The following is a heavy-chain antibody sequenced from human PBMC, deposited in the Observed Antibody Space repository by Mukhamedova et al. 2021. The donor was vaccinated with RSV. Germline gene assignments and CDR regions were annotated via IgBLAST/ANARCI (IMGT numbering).Heavy chain of an antibody. Sequence: GSGTYYADSMEGWFTVSRDNSKNTLFLQLNSLRDEDTAIYFCAKDSFSSGSGHWFDPWGQGTLVTVPS. J-gene: IGHJ5*02. CDR2: GSGT. V-gene: IGHV3-23*01. D-gene: IGHD6-25*01. CDR3: AKDSFSSGSGHWFDP.